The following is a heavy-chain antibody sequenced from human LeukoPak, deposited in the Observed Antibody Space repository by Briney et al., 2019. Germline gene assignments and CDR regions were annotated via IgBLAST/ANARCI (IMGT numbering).Heavy chain of an antibody. V-gene: IGHV4-30-4*01. J-gene: IGHJ5*02. D-gene: IGHD5-18*01. CDR2: IYYSGST. CDR3: ARDLGYSYGYWFDP. CDR1: GGSISSGDYY. Sequence: PSQTLSLTCTVSGGSISSGDYYWSWIRQPPGKGLEWIGYIYYSGSTYYNPSLKSRVTISVDTSKNQFSLKLSSVTAADTAVYYCARDLGYSYGYWFDPWGQGTLVTVSS.